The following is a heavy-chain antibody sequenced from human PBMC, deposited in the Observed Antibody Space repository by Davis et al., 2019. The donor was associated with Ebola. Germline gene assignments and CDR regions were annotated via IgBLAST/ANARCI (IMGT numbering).Heavy chain of an antibody. CDR2: INPSGGST. CDR1: GYTFTSYY. V-gene: IGHV1-46*01. CDR3: AREGWTTGLDH. J-gene: IGHJ4*02. D-gene: IGHD1-1*01. Sequence: ASVKVSCKASGYTFTSYYMHWVRQAPGQGLEWMGIINPSGGSTSYAQKFQDRFTMTWDTSVNTAYMELGRLRSDDTAMYYCAREGWTTGLDHWGRGTLVTVSS.